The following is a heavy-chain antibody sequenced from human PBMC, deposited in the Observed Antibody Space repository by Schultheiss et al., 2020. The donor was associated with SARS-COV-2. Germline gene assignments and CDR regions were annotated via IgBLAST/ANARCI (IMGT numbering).Heavy chain of an antibody. CDR3: ATEYWGRFEY. Sequence: GGSLRLSCAASFFTFTAAWLIWVRQAPGKGLEWLGNIQRLSDGGTTEYSPLVKDRFVISRDDSKNIVYLQMNGLKSADTAVYFCATEYWGRFEYWGQGALVTVSS. J-gene: IGHJ4*02. CDR1: FFTFTAAW. CDR2: IQRLSDGGTT. V-gene: IGHV3-15*07. D-gene: IGHD7-27*01.